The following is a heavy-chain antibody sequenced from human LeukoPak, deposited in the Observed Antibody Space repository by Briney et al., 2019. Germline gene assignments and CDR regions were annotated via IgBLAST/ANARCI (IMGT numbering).Heavy chain of an antibody. CDR2: ISGGGGST. V-gene: IGHV3-23*01. Sequence: GGSLRLSCAASGFTFSSYAMSWVRQAPGKGLEWVSAISGGGGSTYYADSVKGRFTISRDNSKNTVYLQMNSVRAEDTAVYYCAKNEYTSVWSLYYFDCWGQGTLVPVSS. CDR3: AKNEYTSVWSLYYFDC. CDR1: GFTFSSYA. D-gene: IGHD6-19*01. J-gene: IGHJ4*02.